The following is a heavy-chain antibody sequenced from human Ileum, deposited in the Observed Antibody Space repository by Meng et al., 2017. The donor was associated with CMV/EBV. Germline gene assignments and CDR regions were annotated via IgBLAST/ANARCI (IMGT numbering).Heavy chain of an antibody. CDR1: PGANVTSNG. CDR2: VYQSGTV. D-gene: IGHD6-13*01. J-gene: IGHJ4*02. CDR3: ARVMTSSSWIDF. Sequence: CAVSPGANVTSNGWSWVRQPPGRGLEWIGEVYQSGTVNYNPSLASRVSLSVDKSKNQFSLNLTSVTAADTAVYYCARVMTSSSWIDFWGPGTLVTVSS. V-gene: IGHV4-4*02.